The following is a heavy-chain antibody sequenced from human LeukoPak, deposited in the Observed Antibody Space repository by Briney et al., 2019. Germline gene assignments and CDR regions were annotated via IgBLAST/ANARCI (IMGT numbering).Heavy chain of an antibody. D-gene: IGHD3-10*01. Sequence: SQTLSLTCAISGDSVSSNSAAWNWIRQSPSRGLEWLGRTYYRSKWYNDYAVSVKSRISINPDTSKNQFSLQLNSVTPEDTAVYYCARGTLPPTMVRGATGQNWFDPWGQGTLVTVSS. J-gene: IGHJ5*02. CDR2: TYYRSKWYN. V-gene: IGHV6-1*01. CDR1: GDSVSSNSAA. CDR3: ARGTLPPTMVRGATGQNWFDP.